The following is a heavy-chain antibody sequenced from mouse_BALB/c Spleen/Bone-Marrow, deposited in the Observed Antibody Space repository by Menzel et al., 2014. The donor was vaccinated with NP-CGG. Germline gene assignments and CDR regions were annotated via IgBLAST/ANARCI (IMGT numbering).Heavy chain of an antibody. D-gene: IGHD1-1*01. J-gene: IGHJ4*01. CDR2: ISTYYGNT. CDR3: AKGLLLLDY. Sequence: VQLQQSGPELVRPGASVKISCKGSSYTFTDYAMHWVKQSHAKSLEWIGVISTYYGNTNYNRKFKGKATMTVDKSSSTAYMELARLTSEDSAVYYCAKGLLLLDYWGQGTSVTVSS. CDR1: SYTFTDYA. V-gene: IGHV1-67*01.